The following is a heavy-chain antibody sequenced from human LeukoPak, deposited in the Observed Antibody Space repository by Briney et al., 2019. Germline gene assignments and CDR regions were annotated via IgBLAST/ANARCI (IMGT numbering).Heavy chain of an antibody. Sequence: ASVKVSCKASGGTFSSYAISWVRQAPGQGLEWMGGIIPIFGTANYAQKFQGRVTITADESTSTAYMELSSLRSEDTAVYYCARVGYCSSTSCSFPTNWFDPWGQGTLVTVSS. V-gene: IGHV1-69*13. D-gene: IGHD2-2*01. CDR3: ARVGYCSSTSCSFPTNWFDP. CDR1: GGTFSSYA. CDR2: IIPIFGTA. J-gene: IGHJ5*02.